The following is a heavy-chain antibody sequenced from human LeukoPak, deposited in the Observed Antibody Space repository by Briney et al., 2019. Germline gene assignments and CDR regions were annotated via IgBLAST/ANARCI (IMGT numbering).Heavy chain of an antibody. J-gene: IGHJ6*02. CDR2: ISGSGGST. D-gene: IGHD3-3*01. CDR1: GFTFSSYA. Sequence: GGSLRLSCAASGFTFSSYAMSWVRQAPGKGLEWVSAISGSGGSTYYADSVKGRFTISRDNSKNTLYLQMNSLRAEDTAVYYCARDALNYDFWSGLNYYYYYGMDVWGQGTTVTVSS. CDR3: ARDALNYDFWSGLNYYYYYGMDV. V-gene: IGHV3-23*01.